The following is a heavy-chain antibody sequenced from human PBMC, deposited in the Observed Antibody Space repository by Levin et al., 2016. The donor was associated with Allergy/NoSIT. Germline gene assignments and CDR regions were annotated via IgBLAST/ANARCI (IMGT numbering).Heavy chain of an antibody. CDR3: ARELNLYSSSWYRDAFDI. D-gene: IGHD6-13*01. Sequence: ASVKVSCKASGYTFTSYYMHWVRQAPGQGLEWMGIINPSGGSTSYAQKFQGRVTMTRDTSTSTVYMELSSLRSEDTAVYYCARELNLYSSSWYRDAFDIWGQGTMVTVSS. J-gene: IGHJ3*02. V-gene: IGHV1-46*03. CDR2: INPSGGST. CDR1: GYTFTSYY.